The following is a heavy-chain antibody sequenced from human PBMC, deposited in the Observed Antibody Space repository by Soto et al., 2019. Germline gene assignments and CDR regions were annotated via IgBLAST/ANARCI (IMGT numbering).Heavy chain of an antibody. D-gene: IGHD2-2*01. CDR1: GYTFTRYD. J-gene: IGHJ6*04. Sequence: QVPLVQSGAEVKKPGASVQVSCKASGYTFTRYDINWVRQATGQGLEWMGWMNPNSGNTGYAQTFQGRVTMTRNTLICTAYIKLSSLSAEDTAAFYCARGPSLGEYQGAPQVADYCDVCYKGTTDTVSS. CDR2: MNPNSGNT. V-gene: IGHV1-8*01. CDR3: ARGPSLGEYQGAPQVADYCDV.